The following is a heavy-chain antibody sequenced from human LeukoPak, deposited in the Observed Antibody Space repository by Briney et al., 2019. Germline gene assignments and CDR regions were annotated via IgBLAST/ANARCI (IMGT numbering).Heavy chain of an antibody. D-gene: IGHD5-18*01. J-gene: IGHJ5*02. V-gene: IGHV4-34*01. CDR2: INHSGST. CDR3: ARGRLYTAMVRGSRWFDP. CDR1: GFTFSSYA. Sequence: GSLRLSCAASGFTFSSYAMSWVRQAPGKGLEWIGEINHSGSTNYNPSLKSRVTISVDTSKNQFSLKLSSVTAADTAVYYCARGRLYTAMVRGSRWFDPWGQGTLVTVSS.